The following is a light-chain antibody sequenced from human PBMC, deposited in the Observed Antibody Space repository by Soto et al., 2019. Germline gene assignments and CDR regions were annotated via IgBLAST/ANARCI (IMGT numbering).Light chain of an antibody. CDR3: CSYSGGYTYV. V-gene: IGLV2-11*01. Sequence: QSALTQPRSVSGSPGQSVTICCSGTGNDVGAYNYVSWYQQHPGRPPKLLIYGVVRWPSGVPDRFSGSKSGNTASLTISGLQAEDEADYFCCSYSGGYTYVFGTGTKLTVL. CDR2: GVV. J-gene: IGLJ1*01. CDR1: GNDVGAYNY.